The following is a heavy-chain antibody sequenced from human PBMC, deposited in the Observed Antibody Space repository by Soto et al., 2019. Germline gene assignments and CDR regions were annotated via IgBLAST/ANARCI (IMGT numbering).Heavy chain of an antibody. CDR3: TIGSWSGEVFDI. V-gene: IGHV1-69*02. CDR1: GGTFSTYS. D-gene: IGHD2-21*01. CDR2: IIPVLGIR. Sequence: QVQLVQSGAEVKKPGSSVKVSCKDSGGTFSTYSMFWVRQAPGQGLEWMGRIIPVLGIRNYAQRFQGRVTITADKSTATAHMELSSLRSEDTALYYCTIGSWSGEVFDIWGQGTMVTVSS. J-gene: IGHJ3*02.